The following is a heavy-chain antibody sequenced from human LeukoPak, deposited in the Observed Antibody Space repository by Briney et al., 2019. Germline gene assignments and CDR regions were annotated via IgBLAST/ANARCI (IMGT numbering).Heavy chain of an antibody. CDR2: ISDGGGTT. CDR1: GFTFSSCA. J-gene: IGHJ4*01. D-gene: IGHD3-10*01. V-gene: IGHV3-23*01. Sequence: PGGSLRLSCAASGFTFSSCAMSWVRQAPGKGLEWVSGISDGGGTTNYADAVKGRFTISRDKSKNTLFLQMNSLRAEDTAVYYCARGRAGNYYNHNDYWGQGTLVTVSS. CDR3: ARGRAGNYYNHNDY.